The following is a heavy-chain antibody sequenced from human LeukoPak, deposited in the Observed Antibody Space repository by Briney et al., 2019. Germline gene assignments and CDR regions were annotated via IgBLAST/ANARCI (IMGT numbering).Heavy chain of an antibody. V-gene: IGHV3-30*18. J-gene: IGHJ4*02. CDR3: AKGPLRGTAAAIDY. Sequence: GGSLRLSCAASGFTFSSYGMHWVRQAPGKGLEWVAVISYDGSNKYYADSVKGRFTISRDISTNTLWLQMDSLRTEDTAVYYCAKGPLRGTAAAIDYWGQGTLVTVSS. D-gene: IGHD2-2*01. CDR2: ISYDGSNK. CDR1: GFTFSSYG.